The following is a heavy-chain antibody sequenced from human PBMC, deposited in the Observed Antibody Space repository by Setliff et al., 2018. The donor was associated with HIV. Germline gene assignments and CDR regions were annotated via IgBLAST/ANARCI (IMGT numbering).Heavy chain of an antibody. Sequence: ASVKVSCKASGSTFSTYDINWVRQASGQGPEWMGWMNPNSGNTGYAPKLQGRVTMTRNTSISTAYMELSSLRSDDTAVCYCASSWSRVPYYGMDVWGQGTTVTVSS. CDR2: MNPNSGNT. V-gene: IGHV1-8*01. CDR1: GSTFSTYD. CDR3: ASSWSRVPYYGMDV. D-gene: IGHD6-13*01. J-gene: IGHJ6*02.